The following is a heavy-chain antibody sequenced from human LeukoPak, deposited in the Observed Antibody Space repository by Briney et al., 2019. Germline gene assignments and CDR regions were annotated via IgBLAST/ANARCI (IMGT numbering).Heavy chain of an antibody. CDR1: GFTFSSYA. J-gene: IGHJ4*02. CDR2: ISFDESNK. Sequence: PGRSLRLSCAVSGFTFSSYAMHWVRQAPGKGLEWVAVISFDESNKYYADSVKGRFTISRDNSKNTLYLQMNSLRAEDTAVYYCARDPPRITQRGYFEYWGQGTLVTVSS. CDR3: ARDPPRITQRGYFEY. V-gene: IGHV3-30*04. D-gene: IGHD3-10*01.